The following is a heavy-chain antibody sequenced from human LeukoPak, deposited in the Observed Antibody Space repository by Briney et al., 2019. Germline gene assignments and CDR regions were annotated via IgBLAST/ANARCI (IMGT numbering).Heavy chain of an antibody. J-gene: IGHJ4*02. CDR3: AKDLWARGGLYTDLFDY. Sequence: GRSLRLSCAASGFTFTKYGMSWVRQAPGKGLEWASAISASGDRTDYAGSARGRFTISRDNARNTLSLQMNSLRAEDTAVYYCAKDLWARGGLYTDLFDYWGQGTLVTVSS. CDR1: GFTFTKYG. D-gene: IGHD3-16*01. CDR2: ISASGDRT. V-gene: IGHV3-23*01.